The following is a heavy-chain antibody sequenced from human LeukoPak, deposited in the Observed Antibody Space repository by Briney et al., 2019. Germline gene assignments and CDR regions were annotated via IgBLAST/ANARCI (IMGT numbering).Heavy chain of an antibody. J-gene: IGHJ6*03. Sequence: GASVTVSCKASGYTFTSYGISWVRQAPGQGREGMGWISAYNGNTNYAQKLQGRVTMTTDTSTSAAYMELRSLRSDDTAVYYCARDYYYGSGRGYYYMDVWGKGTTVTVSS. V-gene: IGHV1-18*01. CDR2: ISAYNGNT. CDR1: GYTFTSYG. D-gene: IGHD3-10*01. CDR3: ARDYYYGSGRGYYYMDV.